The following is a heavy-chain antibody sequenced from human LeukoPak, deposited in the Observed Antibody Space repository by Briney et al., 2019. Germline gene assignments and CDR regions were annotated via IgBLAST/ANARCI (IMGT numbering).Heavy chain of an antibody. CDR1: GFSFSRNA. D-gene: IGHD2-15*01. CDR3: AKGVVDRGADC. J-gene: IGHJ4*02. CDR2: VIDSGKDR. V-gene: IGHV3-23*01. Sequence: GGSLRLSCAASGFSFSRNAMTWVRQAPGMGLEWVSSVIDSGKDRYYAGSVKGRFTISRDNSKDTLYLQMNSLRVEDTAVYYCAKGVVDRGADCWGQGALATVSS.